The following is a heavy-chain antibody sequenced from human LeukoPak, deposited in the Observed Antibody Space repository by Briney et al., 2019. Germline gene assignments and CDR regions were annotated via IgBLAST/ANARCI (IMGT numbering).Heavy chain of an antibody. Sequence: GGSLRLSCAASGFSSGGYGMHWVRQAPGKGLEWVAHIWYDASNKQYADSVKGRFTTSRDNSKNMLYLEMNNLRVEDTAVYYCTRDILTGYHKYFDYWGQGTLVTVSS. CDR3: TRDILTGYHKYFDY. D-gene: IGHD3-9*01. CDR2: IWYDASNK. J-gene: IGHJ4*02. V-gene: IGHV3-33*01. CDR1: GFSSGGYG.